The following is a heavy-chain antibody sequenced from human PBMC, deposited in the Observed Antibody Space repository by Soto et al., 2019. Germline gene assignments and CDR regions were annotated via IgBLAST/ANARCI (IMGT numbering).Heavy chain of an antibody. CDR2: INPNSGGT. CDR3: ARDQYIAAAGHQHSSSAMSALYI. J-gene: IGHJ3*02. D-gene: IGHD6-13*01. CDR1: GYTFTGYD. Sequence: ASVKVSCKASGYTFTGYDMHWVRQAPGQGLEWMGWINPNSGGTNYAQKFQGWVTMTRDTSISTAYMELSRLRSDDTAVYYCARDQYIAAAGHQHSSSAMSALYIPGRRTIDTVSS. V-gene: IGHV1-2*04.